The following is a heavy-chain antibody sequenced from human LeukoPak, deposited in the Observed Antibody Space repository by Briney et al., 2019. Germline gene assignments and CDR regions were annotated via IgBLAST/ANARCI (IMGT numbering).Heavy chain of an antibody. CDR2: ISYDGSNK. V-gene: IGHV3-30-3*01. J-gene: IGHJ4*02. Sequence: GGSLRLSCAASGFTLSSYAMHWVRQAPGKGLEWVAVISYDGSNKYYADSVKGRFTISRDNSKNTLYLQMNSLRAEDTAVYYCAKDQSSFCSRSSCYGLHYWGQGTLATVSS. D-gene: IGHD2-2*01. CDR1: GFTLSSYA. CDR3: AKDQSSFCSRSSCYGLHY.